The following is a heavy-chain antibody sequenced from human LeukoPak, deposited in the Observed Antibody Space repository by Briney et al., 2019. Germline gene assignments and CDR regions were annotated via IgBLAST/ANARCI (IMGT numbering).Heavy chain of an antibody. D-gene: IGHD2-2*01. Sequence: GASVKVSCKASGYTFTSYYMHWVRQAPGQGLEWLGIINPSGGSTSYAQKFQGRVTMTRDTSTSTVYMELSSLRSEDTAAYYCARDVKYRGWWFDPWGQGTLVTVSS. V-gene: IGHV1-46*01. CDR2: INPSGGST. J-gene: IGHJ5*02. CDR1: GYTFTSYY. CDR3: ARDVKYRGWWFDP.